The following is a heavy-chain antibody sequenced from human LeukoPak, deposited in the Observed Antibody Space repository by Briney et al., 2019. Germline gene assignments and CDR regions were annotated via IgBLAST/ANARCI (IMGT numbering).Heavy chain of an antibody. CDR1: GFTFSSYA. D-gene: IGHD2-2*01. J-gene: IGHJ4*02. V-gene: IGHV3-64*01. CDR3: ARVASEVVPAAMYYFDY. CDR2: IGSNGGGT. Sequence: PGGSLRLSCAASGFTFSSYAMHWVRQAPGKGLEYVSAIGSNGGGTYYANSVKGRFTISRDNSKNTLYLQMGSLRAEDMAVYYCARVASEVVPAAMYYFDYWGQGTLVTVSS.